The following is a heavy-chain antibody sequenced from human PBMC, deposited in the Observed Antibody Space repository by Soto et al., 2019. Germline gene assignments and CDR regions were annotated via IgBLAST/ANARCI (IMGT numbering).Heavy chain of an antibody. CDR3: ERAVYVDGLWH. CDR2: TYYRSKWYN. D-gene: IGHD5-12*01. J-gene: IGHJ4*02. V-gene: IGHV6-1*01. CDR1: GDSVSSNSAA. Sequence: SQTLSLTCAISGDSVSSNSAALNWVRQAPSRGLEWLGRTYYRSKWYNEYAVSMKSRIIINPDTSKNQFSLQLNSVTPEDTAVYYCERAVYVDGLWHSGQGTMVTVSS.